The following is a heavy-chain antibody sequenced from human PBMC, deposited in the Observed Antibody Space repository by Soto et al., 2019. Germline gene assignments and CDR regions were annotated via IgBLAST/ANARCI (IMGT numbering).Heavy chain of an antibody. Sequence: QVQLVESGGGLVKTGGSLRLACGASGFIFSDYYMSWVRQAPGKGLEWVAYISSSGNTIYYADSVKGRFTISRDNAKNSVFLQMNSLIAEDTALYFCAKMSSENYYDPVFSWGQGTLVTVSS. V-gene: IGHV3-11*01. CDR1: GFIFSDYY. CDR2: ISSSGNTI. CDR3: AKMSSENYYDPVFS. J-gene: IGHJ4*02. D-gene: IGHD3-22*01.